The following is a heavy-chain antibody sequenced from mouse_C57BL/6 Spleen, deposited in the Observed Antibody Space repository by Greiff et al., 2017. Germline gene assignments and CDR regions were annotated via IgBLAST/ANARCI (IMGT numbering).Heavy chain of an antibody. CDR3: ARNIYDGSYYFDY. CDR1: GFSLTSYA. CDR2: IWTGGGT. J-gene: IGHJ2*01. D-gene: IGHD2-3*01. Sequence: QVQLKESGPGLVAPSQSLSITCTVSGFSLTSYAISWVRQPPGKGLEWVGVIWTGGGTNYNSALKSRLSISKDNSKSQVFLKMNSLQTDDTARYYCARNIYDGSYYFDYWGQGTTLTVSS. V-gene: IGHV2-9-1*01.